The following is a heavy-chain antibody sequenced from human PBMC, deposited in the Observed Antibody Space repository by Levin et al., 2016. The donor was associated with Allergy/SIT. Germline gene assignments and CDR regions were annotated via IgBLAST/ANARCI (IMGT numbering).Heavy chain of an antibody. Sequence: GGSLRLSCAASGFTFRSYWMHWVRQDPGKGLEWVSTITAGDDGTFYADSVKGRFTISRDSSKNTLFLEMNSLRADDTAIYYCARVASTVTTRRFDYWGQGTLVTVSS. CDR1: GFTFRSYW. CDR2: ITAGDDGT. J-gene: IGHJ4*02. D-gene: IGHD4-17*01. V-gene: IGHV3-74*01. CDR3: ARVASTVTTRRFDY.